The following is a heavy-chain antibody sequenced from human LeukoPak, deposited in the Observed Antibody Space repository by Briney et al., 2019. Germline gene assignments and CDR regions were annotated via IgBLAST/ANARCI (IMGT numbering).Heavy chain of an antibody. CDR1: GFSFSSYT. Sequence: AGGSLRLSCAASGFSFSSYTMNWVRQAPGKGLEWISYIDTSSTSTNYADSVRGRFTISRDNSKNSLCLQMDSLRAEDTALYYCARGLVVVAKYFQHWGQGTLVTVSS. CDR3: ARGLVVVAKYFQH. V-gene: IGHV3-48*01. D-gene: IGHD2-15*01. CDR2: IDTSSTST. J-gene: IGHJ1*01.